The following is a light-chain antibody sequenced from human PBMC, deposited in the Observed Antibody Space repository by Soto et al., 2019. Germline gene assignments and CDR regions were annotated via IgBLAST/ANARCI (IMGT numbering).Light chain of an antibody. CDR3: QQYGSSPLT. J-gene: IGKJ4*01. CDR2: GAS. V-gene: IGKV3-20*01. Sequence: IVVKQYPGTLSLSPGERATLSCRASQSVSSSFLAWYQQRPGQAPRLLIYGASTRATGIPARFSGSGSGTEFTLTISRLEPADFAVYYCQQYGSSPLTFGGGTKVDIK. CDR1: QSVSSSF.